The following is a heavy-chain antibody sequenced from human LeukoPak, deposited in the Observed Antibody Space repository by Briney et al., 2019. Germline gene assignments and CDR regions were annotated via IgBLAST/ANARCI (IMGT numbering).Heavy chain of an antibody. CDR3: SLSGSYERGYYFDY. CDR1: GYTFTGYY. D-gene: IGHD1-26*01. CDR2: INPNSGGT. J-gene: IGHJ4*02. Sequence: APVKVSCKASGYTFTGYYMHWVRQAPGQGLEWMGWINPNSGGTNYAQKFQGWVTMTRDTSISTAYMELSRLRSEDTAVYYCSLSGSYERGYYFDYWGQGTLVTVSS. V-gene: IGHV1-2*04.